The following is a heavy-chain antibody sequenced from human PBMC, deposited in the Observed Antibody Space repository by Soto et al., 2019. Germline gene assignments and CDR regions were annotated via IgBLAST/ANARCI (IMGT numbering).Heavy chain of an antibody. V-gene: IGHV1-69*15. Sequence: QVQLVQSGAEVKKPGSSVKVSCKASGGTFSSYAISWVRQAPGQGLEWMGRIIPIFGTADYAQKFQGRVTITADEATSTAYMELSSLRSEDTAVYYCARSEDIVLVPAAKYGMDVWGQGTTVTVSS. CDR2: IIPIFGTA. CDR3: ARSEDIVLVPAAKYGMDV. D-gene: IGHD2-2*01. CDR1: GGTFSSYA. J-gene: IGHJ6*02.